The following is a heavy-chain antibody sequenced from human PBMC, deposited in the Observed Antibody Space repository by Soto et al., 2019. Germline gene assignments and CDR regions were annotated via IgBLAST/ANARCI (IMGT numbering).Heavy chain of an antibody. CDR2: INIYSGDA. J-gene: IGHJ4*02. CDR1: GYTFTSYG. CDR3: ARALYYYDNSGLAY. Sequence: GPEVQKTGASVKVSCKASGYTFTSYGISWVRQAPGQGLEWMGWINIYSGDANYAQSFQDRVTMTRDTSTNTVYMEMRTLRSDDTAVYYCARALYYYDNSGLAYWGQGTLVTVSS. V-gene: IGHV1-18*01. D-gene: IGHD3-22*01.